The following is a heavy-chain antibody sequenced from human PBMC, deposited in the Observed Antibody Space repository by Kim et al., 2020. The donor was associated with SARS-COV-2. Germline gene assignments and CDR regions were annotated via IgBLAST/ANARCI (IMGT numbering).Heavy chain of an antibody. CDR1: GGSISSSSYY. D-gene: IGHD2-2*02. J-gene: IGHJ4*02. V-gene: IGHV4-39*01. Sequence: SETLSLTCTVSGGSISSSSYYWGWIRQPPGKGLEWIGSIYYSGSTYYNPSLKSRVTISVDTSKNQFSLKLSSVTAADTAVYYCARHGDLLGYCSSTSCYTFDYWGQGTLVTVSS. CDR3: ARHGDLLGYCSSTSCYTFDY. CDR2: IYYSGST.